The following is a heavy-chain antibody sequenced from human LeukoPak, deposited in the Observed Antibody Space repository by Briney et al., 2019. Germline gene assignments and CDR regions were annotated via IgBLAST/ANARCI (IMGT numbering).Heavy chain of an antibody. CDR3: ARVGYCSSTSCYWLDY. D-gene: IGHD2-2*01. CDR1: GGSISSYY. J-gene: IGHJ4*02. CDR2: IYYSGST. Sequence: SETLSLTCTVSGGSISSYYWSWIRQPPGKGLEWIGYIYYSGSTNYNPSLKSRVTISVDTSKNQFSLKLSSVTAADTAVYCCARVGYCSSTSCYWLDYWGQGTLVTVSS. V-gene: IGHV4-59*01.